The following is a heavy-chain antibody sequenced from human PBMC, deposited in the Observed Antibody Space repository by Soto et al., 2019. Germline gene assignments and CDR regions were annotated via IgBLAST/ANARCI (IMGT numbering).Heavy chain of an antibody. CDR2: IIPIFGTA. CDR3: ARDGYGAYYYGSGPYGMDV. D-gene: IGHD3-10*01. CDR1: GGTFSSYA. J-gene: IGHJ6*02. V-gene: IGHV1-69*13. Sequence: GASVKVSCKASGGTFSSYAISWVRQAPGQGLEWMGGIIPIFGTANYAQKFQGRVTITADESTSTAYMELSSLRSEDTAVYYCARDGYGAYYYGSGPYGMDVWGQGTTVTVSS.